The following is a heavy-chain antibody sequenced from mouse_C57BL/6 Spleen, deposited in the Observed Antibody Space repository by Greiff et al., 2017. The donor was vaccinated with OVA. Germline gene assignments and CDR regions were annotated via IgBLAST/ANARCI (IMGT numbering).Heavy chain of an antibody. V-gene: IGHV1-69*01. D-gene: IGHD1-1*01. J-gene: IGHJ3*01. CDR1: GYTFTSYW. CDR3: ARRDGSSTWFAY. CDR2: IDPSDSYT. Sequence: QVQLKQPGAELVMPGASVKLSCKASGYTFTSYWMHWVKQRPGQGLEWIGEIDPSDSYTNYNQKFKGKSTLTVDKSSSTAYMQLSSLTSEDSAVYYCARRDGSSTWFAYWGQGTLVTVSA.